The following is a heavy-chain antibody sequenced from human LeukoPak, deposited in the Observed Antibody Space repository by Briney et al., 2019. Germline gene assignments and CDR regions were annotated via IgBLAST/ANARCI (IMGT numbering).Heavy chain of an antibody. J-gene: IGHJ4*02. CDR3: ARGLDVATIVY. V-gene: IGHV4-39*07. CDR1: GGSISSSSYY. Sequence: SETLSLTCTVSGGSISSSSYYWGWIRQPPGKGLEWIGSIYHSGSTYYNPSLKSRVTISVDTSKNQFSLKLSSVTAADTAVYYCARGLDVATIVYWGQGTLVTVSS. CDR2: IYHSGST. D-gene: IGHD5-12*01.